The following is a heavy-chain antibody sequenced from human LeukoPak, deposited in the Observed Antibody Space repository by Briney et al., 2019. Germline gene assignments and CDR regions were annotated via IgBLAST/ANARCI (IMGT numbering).Heavy chain of an antibody. CDR3: ARDFYETSGYYY. CDR2: ISYDGSNK. CDR1: GFSFNTYA. Sequence: PGRSLRLSCAASGFSFNTYAVHWVRQAPGKGLEGVALISYDGSNKYYADSVKGRFTISRDNSRNTLYLQMNSLRTEDTAVYYCARDFYETSGYYYWGQGTLVTVSS. V-gene: IGHV3-30-3*01. J-gene: IGHJ4*02. D-gene: IGHD3-22*01.